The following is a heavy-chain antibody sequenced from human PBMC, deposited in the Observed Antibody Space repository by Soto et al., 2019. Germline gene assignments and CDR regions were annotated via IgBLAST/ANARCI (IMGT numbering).Heavy chain of an antibody. CDR3: ARGQRRRGLVRGVNLTWFDP. Sequence: ASVKVSCKASGYTSTSYDINWVRQATGQGLEWMGWMNPNSGNTGYAQKFQGRVTMTRNTSISTAYMELSSLRSEDTAVYYCARGQRRRGLVRGVNLTWFDPWGQGTLVTVSS. CDR1: GYTSTSYD. V-gene: IGHV1-8*01. CDR2: MNPNSGNT. J-gene: IGHJ5*02. D-gene: IGHD3-10*01.